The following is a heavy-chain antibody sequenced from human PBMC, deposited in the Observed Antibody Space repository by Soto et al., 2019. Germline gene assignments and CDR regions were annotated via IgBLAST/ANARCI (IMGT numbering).Heavy chain of an antibody. CDR3: ARDPGRYYYYRMAV. CDR1: GYTFTTYD. Sequence: ASVKVSCKASGYTFTTYDIPWVRQVTVQVLEWMGWINPNSGGTNYAQKFQGRVTMTRDTSTSTAYMELSRLRSDDTAVYYCARDPGRYYYYRMAVWAQGTPVTFPS. V-gene: IGHV1-2*02. CDR2: INPNSGGT. J-gene: IGHJ6*01.